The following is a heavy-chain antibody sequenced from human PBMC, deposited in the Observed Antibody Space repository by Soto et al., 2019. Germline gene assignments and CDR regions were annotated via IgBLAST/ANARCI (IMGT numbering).Heavy chain of an antibody. D-gene: IGHD6-13*01. CDR1: GGSVSSGSYY. CDR3: ARDENRQQLGGYAFDI. Sequence: SETLSLTCTVSGGSVSSGSYYWSWIRQPPGKGLECIGYIYYSGSTNYNPSLKSRVTISVDTSKIQFSLKLSSVTAADTAVYYCARDENRQQLGGYAFDIWGQGTMVTVSS. V-gene: IGHV4-61*01. CDR2: IYYSGST. J-gene: IGHJ3*02.